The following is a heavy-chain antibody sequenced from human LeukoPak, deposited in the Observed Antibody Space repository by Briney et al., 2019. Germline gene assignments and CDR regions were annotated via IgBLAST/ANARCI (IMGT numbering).Heavy chain of an antibody. J-gene: IGHJ6*04. Sequence: PSETLSLTCTVFGGSISDDYWTWIRQPAGKGLEWIGRIYPGGNTNYNPSLKSRVTISEDMSKNQFSLKLSSVTAADTAIYYCAREHHTLNERLLDVWGKGTTVTVSS. CDR2: IYPGGNT. CDR3: AREHHTLNERLLDV. CDR1: GGSISDDY. D-gene: IGHD1-1*01. V-gene: IGHV4-4*07.